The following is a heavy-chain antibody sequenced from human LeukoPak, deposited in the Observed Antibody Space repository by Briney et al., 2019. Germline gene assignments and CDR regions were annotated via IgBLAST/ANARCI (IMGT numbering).Heavy chain of an antibody. CDR2: IYYSGST. Sequence: SETLSLTCTVSGGSISSYYWSWIRQPPGKGLEWIGYIYYSGSTNYNPSLKSRVTISVDTSKNQFSLKLSSVTAADTAVYYCARGYYDSSGYLDCWGQGTLVTVSS. D-gene: IGHD3-22*01. CDR3: ARGYYDSSGYLDC. J-gene: IGHJ4*02. CDR1: GGSISSYY. V-gene: IGHV4-59*01.